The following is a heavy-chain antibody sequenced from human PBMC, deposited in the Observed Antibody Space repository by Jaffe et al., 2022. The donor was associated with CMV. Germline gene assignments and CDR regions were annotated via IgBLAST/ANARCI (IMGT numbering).Heavy chain of an antibody. V-gene: IGHV3-66*01. Sequence: EVQLVESGGGLVQPGGSLRLSCAASGFTVSSNYMSWVRQAPGKGLEWVSVIYSGGSTYYADSVKGRFTISRDNSKNTLYLQMNSLRAEDTAVYYCARDNPEIVSSDAFDIWGQGTMVTVSS. CDR1: GFTVSSNY. D-gene: IGHD2-15*01. CDR3: ARDNPEIVSSDAFDI. J-gene: IGHJ3*02. CDR2: IYSGGST.